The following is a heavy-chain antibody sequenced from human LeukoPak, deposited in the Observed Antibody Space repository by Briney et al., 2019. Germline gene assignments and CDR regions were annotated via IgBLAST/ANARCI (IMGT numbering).Heavy chain of an antibody. V-gene: IGHV3-11*04. CDR2: NSSSGSSI. CDR1: GFSFSDYY. D-gene: IGHD5-24*01. CDR3: ARARDGYNSGAFDI. Sequence: GGSLRLSCAASGFSFSDYYMTWIRQAPGKGLEWISYNSSSGSSIYYADSVKGRFTISRDNAKNSLYLQMNSLRAEDTAVYYCARARDGYNSGAFDIWGQGTMVTVSS. J-gene: IGHJ3*02.